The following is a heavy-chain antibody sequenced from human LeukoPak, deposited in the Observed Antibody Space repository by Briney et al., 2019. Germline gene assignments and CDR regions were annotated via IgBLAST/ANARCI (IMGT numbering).Heavy chain of an antibody. CDR3: AKLASGNSLGELDY. D-gene: IGHD3-10*01. CDR2: ISGSGGGT. V-gene: IGHV3-23*01. Sequence: GGSLRLSCAASGFTFSSYAMSWVRQAPGKGLEWVSGISGSGGGTYYADSVKGRFSIARDNSKNTLYLQMNSLRAEDTALYYCAKLASGNSLGELDYWGQGTLVTVSS. CDR1: GFTFSSYA. J-gene: IGHJ4*02.